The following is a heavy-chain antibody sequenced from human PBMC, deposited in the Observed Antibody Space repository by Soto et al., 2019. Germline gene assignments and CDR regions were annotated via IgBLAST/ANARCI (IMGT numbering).Heavy chain of an antibody. CDR1: GGSISSYY. CDR3: ARAGSSSWYPGNYYGMDV. Sequence: SETLSLTCTVSGGSISSYYWSWIRQPPGKGPEWIGYIYYSGSTNYNPSLKSRVTISVDTSKNQFSLKLSSVTAADTAVYYCARAGSSSWYPGNYYGMDVCGQGTTVTVSS. D-gene: IGHD6-13*01. CDR2: IYYSGST. J-gene: IGHJ6*02. V-gene: IGHV4-59*01.